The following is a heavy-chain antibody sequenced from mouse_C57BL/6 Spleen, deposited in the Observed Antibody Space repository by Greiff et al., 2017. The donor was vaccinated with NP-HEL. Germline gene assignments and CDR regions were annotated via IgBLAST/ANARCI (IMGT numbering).Heavy chain of an antibody. CDR3: ARGDDYDVFAY. D-gene: IGHD2-4*01. Sequence: EVQVVESEGGLVQPGSSMKLSCTASGFTFSDYYMAWVRQVPEKGLEWVANINYDGSSTYYLDSLKSRFIISRDNAKNILYLQMSSLKSEDTATYYCARGDDYDVFAYWGQGTLVTVSA. CDR1: GFTFSDYY. J-gene: IGHJ3*01. V-gene: IGHV5-16*01. CDR2: INYDGSST.